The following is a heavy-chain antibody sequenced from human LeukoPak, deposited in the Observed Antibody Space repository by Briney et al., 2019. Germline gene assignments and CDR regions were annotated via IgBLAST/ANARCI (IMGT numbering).Heavy chain of an antibody. V-gene: IGHV3-7*01. D-gene: IGHD2/OR15-2a*01. CDR1: GFTFSSYW. Sequence: GGSLRLSCAASGFTFSSYWMSWVRQAPGKGLEWVANIKQDGSEKYYVDSVKGRFTISRDNAENSLFLQMNSLTADDTAVYYCARERTTIVSGTTIGAYWGPGTLVTVSS. CDR3: ARERTTIVSGTTIGAY. J-gene: IGHJ4*02. CDR2: IKQDGSEK.